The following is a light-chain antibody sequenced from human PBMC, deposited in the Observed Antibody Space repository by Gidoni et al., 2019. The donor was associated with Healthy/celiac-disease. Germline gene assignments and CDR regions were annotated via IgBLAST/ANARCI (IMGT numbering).Light chain of an antibody. CDR1: SSNIGSNT. CDR2: SNT. V-gene: IGLV1-44*01. Sequence: QSVLTQPPSASGTPGQRVTIACSGRSSNIGSNTVNWDQQLPGTSPKLLIYSNTQRPSGVPDRVSGSKSGTSASLAISGLQAEDEAEYYCAAGDDSLNGVVFGGGTKLNVL. J-gene: IGLJ2*01. CDR3: AAGDDSLNGVV.